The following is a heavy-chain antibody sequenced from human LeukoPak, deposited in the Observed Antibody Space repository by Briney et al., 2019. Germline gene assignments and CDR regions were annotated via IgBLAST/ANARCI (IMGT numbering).Heavy chain of an antibody. D-gene: IGHD3-10*01. Sequence: PGGSLRLSCAASGFTFSSYAMSWVRQAPGKGLEWVSAISGSGGSTYYADSVKGRFTISRDNAKNSLYLQMNSLRAEDTAVYYCARAPIDYYGSGSQKHTFDYWGQGTLVSVSS. CDR2: ISGSGGST. J-gene: IGHJ4*02. V-gene: IGHV3-23*01. CDR3: ARAPIDYYGSGSQKHTFDY. CDR1: GFTFSSYA.